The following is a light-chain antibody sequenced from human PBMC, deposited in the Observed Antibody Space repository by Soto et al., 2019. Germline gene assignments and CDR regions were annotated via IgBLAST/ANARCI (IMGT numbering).Light chain of an antibody. CDR3: SSLTSTNTLA. J-gene: IGLJ2*01. Sequence: QAVVTQPASVSGSPGQSITISCTGTSSDVGGYNYVSWYQQHPGKAPKLMIYEVSYRPSGVSNRFSGSKSGNTASLTISGLQAEDEAGYYCSSLTSTNTLAFGGGTKVTVL. CDR1: SSDVGGYNY. CDR2: EVS. V-gene: IGLV2-14*01.